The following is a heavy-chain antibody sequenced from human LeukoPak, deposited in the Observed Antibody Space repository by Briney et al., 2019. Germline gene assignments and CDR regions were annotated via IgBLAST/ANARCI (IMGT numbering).Heavy chain of an antibody. CDR3: ASSIAAGLGIYYMDV. CDR2: TKNKANSYTT. CDR1: GLTFSDHN. V-gene: IGHV3-72*01. J-gene: IGHJ6*03. Sequence: GGSLRPSCAASGLTFSDHNMDWVRQAPGKGLEWVGRTKNKANSYTTEYAASVKGRFTISRDDSEKSVYLQMNSLKTEDTAVYYCASSIAAGLGIYYMDVWGKGTTVTVSS. D-gene: IGHD6-6*01.